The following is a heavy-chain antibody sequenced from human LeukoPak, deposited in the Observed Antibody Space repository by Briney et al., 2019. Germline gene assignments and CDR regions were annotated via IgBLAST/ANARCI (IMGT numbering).Heavy chain of an antibody. J-gene: IGHJ6*03. D-gene: IGHD3-10*01. V-gene: IGHV3-20*04. Sequence: GGSLRLSCAASGFTFDDYGMSWVRQAPGKGLEWVSGINWNGSSTGYADSVKGRFTISRDNAKNSLYLQMNSLRAEDTAVYYCATPKSSFQYYMDVWGKGTTVTISS. CDR2: INWNGSST. CDR3: ATPKSSFQYYMDV. CDR1: GFTFDDYG.